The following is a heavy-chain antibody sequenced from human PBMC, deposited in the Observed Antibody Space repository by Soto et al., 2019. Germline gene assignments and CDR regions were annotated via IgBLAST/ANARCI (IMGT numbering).Heavy chain of an antibody. CDR1: GGSISSYY. J-gene: IGHJ4*02. CDR3: ARHSRRGYSSGWYGIDY. Sequence: PSETLSLTCTVSGGSISSYYWSWIRQPPGKGLEWIGYIYYSGSTNYNPSLKSRVTISVDTSKNQFSLKLSSVTAADTAVYYCARHSRRGYSSGWYGIDYWGQGTLVTVSS. V-gene: IGHV4-59*08. CDR2: IYYSGST. D-gene: IGHD6-19*01.